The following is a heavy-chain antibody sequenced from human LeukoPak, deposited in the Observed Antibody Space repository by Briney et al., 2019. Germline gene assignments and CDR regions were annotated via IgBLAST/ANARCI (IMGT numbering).Heavy chain of an antibody. CDR3: AKSQSYDFWSGYPAHFDY. V-gene: IGHV3-21*04. J-gene: IGHJ4*02. CDR1: GFTFSSYS. D-gene: IGHD3-3*01. Sequence: GGSLRLSCAASGFTFSSYSMNWVRQAPGKGLEWVSSISSSSSYIYYADSVKGRFTISRDNSKNTLYLQMNSLRAEDTAVYYCAKSQSYDFWSGYPAHFDYWGQGTLVTVSS. CDR2: ISSSSSYI.